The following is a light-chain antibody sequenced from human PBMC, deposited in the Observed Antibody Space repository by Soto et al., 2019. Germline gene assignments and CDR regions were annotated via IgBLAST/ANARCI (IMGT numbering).Light chain of an antibody. V-gene: IGKV3-11*01. CDR1: QSVNNY. CDR3: HHRNNTPFS. Sequence: EIVLTQSPTTLSLSPGERATLSCRASQSVNNYLAWYQQSPGQAPRLLSYDASNRATGIPARFSGSGSGTGVTLPSSSLEHEDFAVYYCHHRNNTPFSFGPGTKVDIK. CDR2: DAS. J-gene: IGKJ3*01.